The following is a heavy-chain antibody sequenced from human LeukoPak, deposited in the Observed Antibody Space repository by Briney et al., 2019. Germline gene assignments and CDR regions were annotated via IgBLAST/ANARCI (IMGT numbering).Heavy chain of an antibody. Sequence: GGSLRLSCAGSGFTFSSYGMHWVRQAPGKGLEWVAVISYDGSNKYYADSVKGRFTISRDNSKNTLYLQINSLRAEDTAVYYCAKDRTHITMVRGVMGYYGMDVWGKGTTVTVSS. V-gene: IGHV3-30*18. CDR2: ISYDGSNK. CDR3: AKDRTHITMVRGVMGYYGMDV. J-gene: IGHJ6*04. CDR1: GFTFSSYG. D-gene: IGHD3-10*01.